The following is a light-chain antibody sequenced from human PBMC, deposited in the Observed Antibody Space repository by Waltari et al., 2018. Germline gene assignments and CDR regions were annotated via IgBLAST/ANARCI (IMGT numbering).Light chain of an antibody. CDR2: GAS. J-gene: IGKJ1*01. CDR1: KSVGRT. Sequence: EIVLTQSPGTLSLSPGQTATLSCRASKSVGRTLAWYQQKSGRAPSLLIYGASIRATGIPDRFRGSGSGTDFSLTIREGEPEDFAVYDCQHYLRLPVTFGQGTKVEI. CDR3: QHYLRLPVT. V-gene: IGKV3-20*01.